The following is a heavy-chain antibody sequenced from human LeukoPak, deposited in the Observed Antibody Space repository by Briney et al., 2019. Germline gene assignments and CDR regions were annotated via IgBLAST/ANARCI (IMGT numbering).Heavy chain of an antibody. V-gene: IGHV4-39*07. CDR1: GGSISTSNYY. Sequence: SETLSLTCTVSGGSISTSNYYWGWIRQPPGKGLEWIGNIFYSGSTYYSPSLKSRVTISLDTSRNQFSLKLTSVTAADTAVYYCARDFTFDCGQGTLVTVSS. J-gene: IGHJ4*02. D-gene: IGHD2/OR15-2a*01. CDR3: ARDFTFD. CDR2: IFYSGST.